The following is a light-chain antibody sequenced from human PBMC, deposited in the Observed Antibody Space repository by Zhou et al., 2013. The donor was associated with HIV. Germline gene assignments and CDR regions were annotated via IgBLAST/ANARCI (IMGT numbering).Light chain of an antibody. J-gene: IGLJ3*02. CDR2: RNN. CDR1: TSNIGSNP. V-gene: IGLV1-44*01. Sequence: QSMLTQPPSASGTPGQWVPISCSGSTSNIGSNPVNWYQQLPGTAPKLLIYRNNRRPSGVPDRFSGSKSGTSASLAISGLQPDDEADYYCQSYDRALRAGVFGGGTKLTVL. CDR3: QSYDRALRAGV.